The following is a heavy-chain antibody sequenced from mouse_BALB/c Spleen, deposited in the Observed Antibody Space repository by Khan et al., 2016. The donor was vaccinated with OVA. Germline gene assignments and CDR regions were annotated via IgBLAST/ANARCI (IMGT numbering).Heavy chain of an antibody. CDR2: INPHIGET. J-gene: IGHJ2*01. V-gene: IGHV1-20*02. CDR3: ARIYGSDFDY. CDR1: GYSFTGYF. Sequence: VRLQQSGPELVKPGASVKISCKASGYSFTGYFMNWVMQSHGKSLEWIGRINPHIGETFYNQKFKGKATLTVDESSNTAHMELRSLASEDSAVYYCARIYGSDFDYWGQGTPLTVSS. D-gene: IGHD1-1*01.